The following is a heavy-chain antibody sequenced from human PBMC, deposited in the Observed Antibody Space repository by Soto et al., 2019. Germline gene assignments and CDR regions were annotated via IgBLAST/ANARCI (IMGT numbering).Heavy chain of an antibody. CDR3: ARGSWDDVSGHYYMDV. CDR1: GDKFSSNIAG. Sequence: SQTLSLTCAISGDKFSSNIAGCNWIRQTPSRGLEWLGRTYYKSKWYYTYAASVKSRITVSPDTSKNQFSLQLSSVTPEDTAVYYCARGSWDDVSGHYYMDVWDKVTTVTVSS. V-gene: IGHV6-1*01. J-gene: IGHJ6*03. CDR2: TYYKSKWYY. D-gene: IGHD1-1*01.